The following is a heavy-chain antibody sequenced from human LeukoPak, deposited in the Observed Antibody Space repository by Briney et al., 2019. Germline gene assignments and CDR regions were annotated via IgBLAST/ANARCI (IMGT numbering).Heavy chain of an antibody. CDR2: IYSSGST. CDR3: GSQFYDSSGYYFQH. J-gene: IGHJ1*01. CDR1: GGSISSRSYY. Sequence: PSETLSLTCTVSGGSISSRSYYWGWIRQPPGKGLEWIANIYSSGSTYQNPSLKSRVTISVDTSKTHFSPKLSSLTAADTAVYYCGSQFYDSSGYYFQHWGQGTLVTVSS. V-gene: IGHV4-39*02. D-gene: IGHD3-22*01.